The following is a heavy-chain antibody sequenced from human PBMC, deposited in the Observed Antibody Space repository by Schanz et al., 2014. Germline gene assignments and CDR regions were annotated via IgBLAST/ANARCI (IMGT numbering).Heavy chain of an antibody. CDR3: AKVAPAATYLDS. D-gene: IGHD2-2*01. Sequence: EAQILESGGGLVQPGGSLRLSCAASGFTFSTYWMPWFRQAPGKGLVWVSHINSDGTTTTYADSVKGRFTISRDNAKNSLFLQMNSLSAEDTAVYYCAKVAPAATYLDSWGPGALVTVSS. J-gene: IGHJ4*02. V-gene: IGHV3-74*01. CDR1: GFTFSTYW. CDR2: INSDGTTT.